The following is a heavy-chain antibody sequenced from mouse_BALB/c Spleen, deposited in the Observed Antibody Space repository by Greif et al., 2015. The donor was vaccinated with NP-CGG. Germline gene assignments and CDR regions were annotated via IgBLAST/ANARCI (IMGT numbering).Heavy chain of an antibody. CDR3: ARRYGNLHFDY. J-gene: IGHJ2*01. CDR1: GYTFTGYW. V-gene: IGHV1-7*01. Sequence: VQLQQSGAELAKPGASVKMSCKASGYTFTGYWMHWVKQRPGQGLEWIGYINPSTGYTEYNQKFKDKATLTADKSSSTAYMQLSSLTSEDSAVYYCARRYGNLHFDYWGQGTTLTVSS. D-gene: IGHD2-10*02. CDR2: INPSTGYT.